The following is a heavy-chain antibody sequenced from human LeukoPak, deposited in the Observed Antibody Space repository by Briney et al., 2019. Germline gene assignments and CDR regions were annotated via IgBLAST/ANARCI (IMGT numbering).Heavy chain of an antibody. J-gene: IGHJ4*02. CDR2: IYPGDSDA. Sequence: GESLQISCKGSGYIFNTYWIGWVRQMPGKGLEWMGIIYPGDSDARYSPSFEGQVTFSVDKSISTAYMELSRLRSDDTAVYYCARVRWWPLGTDYWGQGTLVTVSS. CDR3: ARVRWWPLGTDY. D-gene: IGHD2-15*01. V-gene: IGHV5-51*01. CDR1: GYIFNTYW.